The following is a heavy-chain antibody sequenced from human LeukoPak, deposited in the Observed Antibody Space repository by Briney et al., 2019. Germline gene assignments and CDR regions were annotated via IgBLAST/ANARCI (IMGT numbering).Heavy chain of an antibody. D-gene: IGHD6-13*01. CDR1: GYTFTSYG. CDR3: ARWSSYSSSWFDAFDI. Sequence: ASVKVSCKASGYTFTSYGISWVRQAPGQGLEWMGWISAYNGNTNYAQKLQGRVTMTTDTSTSTAYMELRSLRSDDTAVYYCARWSSYSSSWFDAFDIWGQGTTVTVSS. CDR2: ISAYNGNT. V-gene: IGHV1-18*01. J-gene: IGHJ3*02.